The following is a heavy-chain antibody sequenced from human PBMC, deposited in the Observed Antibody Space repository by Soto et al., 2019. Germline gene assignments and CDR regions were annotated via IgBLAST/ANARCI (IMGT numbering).Heavy chain of an antibody. CDR1: GFTFDGYA. CDR2: ISWNSGSI. Sequence: EVQLVESGGGLVQPGSSLRLSCTASGFTFDGYAMHWVRQAPGKGLEWVSGISWNSGSIGYADSVKGRFTISRDNAKNSLYLQMNSLRTEDTALYYCAKDITGYYGSGSLFDYFGQGTLVTVSS. D-gene: IGHD3-10*01. V-gene: IGHV3-9*01. CDR3: AKDITGYYGSGSLFDY. J-gene: IGHJ4*02.